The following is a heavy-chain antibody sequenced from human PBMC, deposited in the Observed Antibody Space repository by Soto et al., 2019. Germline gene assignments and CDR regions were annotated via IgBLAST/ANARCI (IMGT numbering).Heavy chain of an antibody. V-gene: IGHV1-8*01. Sequence: QVQLVQSGAEVKKPGASVKVSCKASGYTFTSYDINWVRQATGQGLEWMGWMNPNSGNTGYAQKFQGRVTMTRNTRVSTAYMELSSMRSADTAVSYGARVLGGCSGGSCYGVQHWGRGTLVTVS. J-gene: IGHJ1*01. CDR3: ARVLGGCSGGSCYGVQH. CDR1: GYTFTSYD. CDR2: MNPNSGNT. D-gene: IGHD2-15*01.